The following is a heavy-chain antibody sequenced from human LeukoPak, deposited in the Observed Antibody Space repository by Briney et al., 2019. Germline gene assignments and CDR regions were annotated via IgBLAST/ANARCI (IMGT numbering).Heavy chain of an antibody. CDR2: IYHSGST. D-gene: IGHD3-22*01. V-gene: IGHV4-38-2*02. CDR1: GYSISSGYY. CDR3: ARLTYNYDSSGYYSYYYYYYMDG. Sequence: PSETLSLTCTVSGYSISSGYYWGWIRQPPGKGLEWIGSIYHSGSTYYNPSLKSRVTISVDTSKDQFSLKLSSVTAANTAVYYCARLTYNYDSSGYYSYYYYYYMDGWGKGTTVTISS. J-gene: IGHJ6*03.